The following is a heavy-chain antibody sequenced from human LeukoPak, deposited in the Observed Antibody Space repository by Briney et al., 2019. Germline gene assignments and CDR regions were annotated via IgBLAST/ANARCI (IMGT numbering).Heavy chain of an antibody. CDR1: GYTFSNYG. CDR2: FDPEDGET. D-gene: IGHD3-10*01. J-gene: IGHJ5*02. V-gene: IGHV1-24*01. CDR3: ATAGELNWFDP. Sequence: ASVKVSCKASGYTFSNYGITWVRQAPGKGLEWMGGFDPEDGETIYAQKFQGRVTMTEDTSTDTAYMELSSLRSEDTAVYYCATAGELNWFDPWGQGALVTVSS.